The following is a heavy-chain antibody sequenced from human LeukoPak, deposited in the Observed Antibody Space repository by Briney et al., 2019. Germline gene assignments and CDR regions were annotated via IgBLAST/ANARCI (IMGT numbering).Heavy chain of an antibody. CDR2: VKQDGSEK. CDR1: GFTFSSYW. Sequence: PGGSLRLSCAASGFTFSSYWMSWVRQAPGKGLEWVANVKQDGSEKYYVDSVKGRFTISGDNAKNSLYLQMNSLRAEDTAVYCCARVRFCSGYQYYFDYWGQGTLVTVSS. D-gene: IGHD3-3*01. CDR3: ARVRFCSGYQYYFDY. J-gene: IGHJ4*02. V-gene: IGHV3-7*05.